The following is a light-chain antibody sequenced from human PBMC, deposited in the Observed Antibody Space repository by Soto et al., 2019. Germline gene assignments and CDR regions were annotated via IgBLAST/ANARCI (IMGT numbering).Light chain of an antibody. V-gene: IGKV3-20*01. J-gene: IGKJ2*03. Sequence: EIVLTQSPGTLSLSPGEGATLACRASQSVSSSNLAWYQHKPGQAPRLVMYGASSRATGIPDRFSGSGSGTDFTLTISRLEPEDFAIYYCQQDGSSPVSFGQGTKLEIK. CDR2: GAS. CDR3: QQDGSSPVS. CDR1: QSVSSSN.